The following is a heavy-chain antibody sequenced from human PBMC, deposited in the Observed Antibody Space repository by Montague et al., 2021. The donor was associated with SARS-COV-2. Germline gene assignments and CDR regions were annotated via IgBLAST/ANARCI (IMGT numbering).Heavy chain of an antibody. CDR2: INGYGGST. CDR1: GFSFSDYA. V-gene: IGHV3-23*01. J-gene: IGHJ4*02. Sequence: SLRLSCAASGFSFSDYAMNWVRQAPGKGLEWVSSINGYGGSTKYADSVKGRFTISRDNSKNTLYLQMNSLRAEDMAVYYCAKTRDSLSWSPFDFWGQGALVTVSS. CDR3: AKTRDSLSWSPFDF. D-gene: IGHD6-13*01.